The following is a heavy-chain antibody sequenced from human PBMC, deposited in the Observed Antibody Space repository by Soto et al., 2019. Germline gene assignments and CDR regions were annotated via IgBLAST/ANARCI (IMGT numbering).Heavy chain of an antibody. CDR3: ARNRRVGAVVTGF. V-gene: IGHV3-30-3*01. CDR1: GFTFSRYV. Sequence: QVQLVESGGGVVQPGRSLRLSCVASGFTFSRYVMHWFRQAPGKGLEWVAVVSHDGSNKYYADSVKGRFTISRDNSKNTLYLQMNILRADDTALYYCARNRRVGAVVTGFWGQGILVTVSS. CDR2: VSHDGSNK. D-gene: IGHD2-15*01. J-gene: IGHJ4*02.